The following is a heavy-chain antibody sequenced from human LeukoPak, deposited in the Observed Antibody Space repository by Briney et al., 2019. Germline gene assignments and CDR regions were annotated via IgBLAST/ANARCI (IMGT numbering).Heavy chain of an antibody. Sequence: SVKVSCKASGGTFSSYAISWVRQAPGQGLEWMGGIIPIFGTANYSQKFQGRGMITADESTSTDYSVLSSVRSEATTVYYCARSNPDGGYSYGTYYAWFDPWGQGTLVTVSS. CDR3: ARSNPDGGYSYGTYYAWFDP. CDR1: GGTFSSYA. J-gene: IGHJ5*02. D-gene: IGHD5-18*01. V-gene: IGHV1-69*01. CDR2: IIPIFGTA.